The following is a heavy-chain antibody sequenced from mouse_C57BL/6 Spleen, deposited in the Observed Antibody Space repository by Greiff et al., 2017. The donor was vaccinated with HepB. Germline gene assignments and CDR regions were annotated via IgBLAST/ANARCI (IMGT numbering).Heavy chain of an antibody. D-gene: IGHD1-1*01. J-gene: IGHJ2*01. CDR3: AREEDYYGSPFDY. CDR2: ISDGGSYT. V-gene: IGHV5-4*01. CDR1: GFTFSSYA. Sequence: EVQRVESGGGLVKPGGSLKLSCAASGFTFSSYAMSWVRQTPEKRLEWVATISDGGSYTYYPDNVKGRFTISRDNAKNNLYLQMSHLKSEDTAMYYCAREEDYYGSPFDYWGQGTTLTVSS.